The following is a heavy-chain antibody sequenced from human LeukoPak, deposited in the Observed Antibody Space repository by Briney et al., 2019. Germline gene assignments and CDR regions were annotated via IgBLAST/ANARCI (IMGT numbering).Heavy chain of an antibody. D-gene: IGHD5-12*01. V-gene: IGHV1-18*01. Sequence: ASVKVSCKASGYTFTSYGISWVRQAPGQGLEWMGWISAYNGNTNYAQKLQGRVTMTTDTSTSTAYMELRSLRSDDTAVYYCARDTPTDKWLRQPFDYWGQGTLVTVSS. CDR2: ISAYNGNT. J-gene: IGHJ4*02. CDR3: ARDTPTDKWLRQPFDY. CDR1: GYTFTSYG.